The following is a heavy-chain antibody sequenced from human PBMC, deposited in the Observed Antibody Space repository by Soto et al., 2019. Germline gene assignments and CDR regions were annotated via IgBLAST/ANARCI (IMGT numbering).Heavy chain of an antibody. CDR2: ILHDGSAE. J-gene: IGHJ6*02. V-gene: IGHV3-30*03. CDR3: AISRDGYSFYFYYGMDG. Sequence: PGGSLRLSCAASGFTFTSYCMHWVRQAPGKGLEWMALILHDGSAEYYADSLKGRFTISRDNSKNTLYLQMNSLRAENTAVYYCAISRDGYSFYFYYGMDGWGQGTTVTVSS. CDR1: GFTFTSYC. D-gene: IGHD4-4*01.